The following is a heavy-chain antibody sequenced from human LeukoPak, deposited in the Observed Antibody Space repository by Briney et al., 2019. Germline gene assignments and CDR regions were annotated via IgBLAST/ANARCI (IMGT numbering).Heavy chain of an antibody. J-gene: IGHJ3*02. CDR2: ISTSTGDT. Sequence: ASVKVSCKTSGYSFILYGISWVRQAPGQGPEWMGWISTSTGDTKYTQKFQGRVTMTTDTSTSTAYMELRSLRSDDTAVYYCARLAPAGIAAAGVGYGDAFDIWGQGTMVTVSS. V-gene: IGHV1-18*01. CDR1: GYSFILYG. CDR3: ARLAPAGIAAAGVGYGDAFDI. D-gene: IGHD6-13*01.